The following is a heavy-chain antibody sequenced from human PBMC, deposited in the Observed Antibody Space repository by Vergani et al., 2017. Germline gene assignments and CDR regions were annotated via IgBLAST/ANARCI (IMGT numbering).Heavy chain of an antibody. CDR1: GGSISSGDYY. CDR3: VRRRWERQEVDY. J-gene: IGHJ4*02. V-gene: IGHV4-30-4*08. D-gene: IGHD1-26*01. CDR2: VYARDSIT. Sequence: QVQLQESGPGLVKPSQTLSLTCTVSGGSISSGDYYWSWIRQPPGKGLEWMGVVYARDSITRYSLSFEGQVTISADKSINTAYLEWDSLRASDSAMYYCVRRRWERQEVDYWGQGTLVTV.